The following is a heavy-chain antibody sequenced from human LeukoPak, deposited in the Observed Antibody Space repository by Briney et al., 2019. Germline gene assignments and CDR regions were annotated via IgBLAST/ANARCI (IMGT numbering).Heavy chain of an antibody. CDR3: AKEALDTREYFFDF. V-gene: IGHV3-33*06. CDR1: GFTFSSYG. D-gene: IGHD2-2*01. Sequence: PGRSLRLSCAASGFTFSSYGMHWVRQAPGKGLEWVAVIWYDGSNKYCADSVKGRFTISRDNSKNTLYLQMNSLRAEDTALYYCAKEALDTREYFFDFWGQGTLVTVSS. J-gene: IGHJ4*02. CDR2: IWYDGSNK.